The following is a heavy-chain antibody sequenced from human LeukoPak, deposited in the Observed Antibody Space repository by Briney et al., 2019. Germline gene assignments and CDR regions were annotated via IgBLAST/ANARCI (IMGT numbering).Heavy chain of an antibody. D-gene: IGHD3-22*01. Sequence: PGGSLRLSCEASRFTFSHYWMHWVRQAPGKGLVWVSRTNTDGSSTSYVDSVKGRFTISRDNAKNTMYLQMNSLRAEDTAMYYCVPTDSSGLDWGQGTLVTVSS. J-gene: IGHJ4*02. CDR3: VPTDSSGLD. CDR1: RFTFSHYW. V-gene: IGHV3-74*01. CDR2: TNTDGSST.